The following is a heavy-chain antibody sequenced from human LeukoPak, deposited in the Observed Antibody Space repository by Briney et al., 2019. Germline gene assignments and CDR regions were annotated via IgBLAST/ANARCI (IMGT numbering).Heavy chain of an antibody. D-gene: IGHD6-19*01. CDR2: INHRGST. J-gene: IGHJ3*02. Sequence: TSETLSLTCAVHSGYFSDYYWTSIRQPPGKGLEWIGEINHRGSTHYNPSLKSRVTISVDTSKKQFSLKLSSVTAADTAVYYWATYSTGFYIWGQGTVVTVSS. V-gene: IGHV4-34*01. CDR3: ATYSTGFYI. CDR1: SGYFSDYY.